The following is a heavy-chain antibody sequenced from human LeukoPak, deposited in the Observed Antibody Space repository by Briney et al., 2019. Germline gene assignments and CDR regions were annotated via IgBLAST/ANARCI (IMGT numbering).Heavy chain of an antibody. V-gene: IGHV4-4*07. D-gene: IGHD1-26*01. CDR3: AREFSGSYYDWFDP. Sequence: SETLSLTCTVSDTSINTYYWSWIRQPAGKGLEWIGRIYTSGSTNYNPSLKSRVTMSVDTSKNQFSLKLSSVTAADTAVYYCAREFSGSYYDWFDPWGQGTLVTVSS. CDR2: IYTSGST. CDR1: DTSINTYY. J-gene: IGHJ5*02.